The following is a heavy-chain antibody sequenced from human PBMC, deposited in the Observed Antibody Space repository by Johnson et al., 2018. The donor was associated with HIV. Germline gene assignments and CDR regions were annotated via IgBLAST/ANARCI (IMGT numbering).Heavy chain of an antibody. CDR2: IRYDGSNK. D-gene: IGHD3-9*01. Sequence: VQLVESGGGLVQPGRSLRLSCAASGFTFSSYGMHWVRQAPGKGLEWVAFIRYDGSNKYYADSVKGRFTISRDNSKTTLYLQMNSLRAEDTAVYYCAREEGTDILTRGDAFDIGGQGTMATVSS. CDR1: GFTFSSYG. CDR3: AREEGTDILTRGDAFDI. J-gene: IGHJ3*02. V-gene: IGHV3-33*08.